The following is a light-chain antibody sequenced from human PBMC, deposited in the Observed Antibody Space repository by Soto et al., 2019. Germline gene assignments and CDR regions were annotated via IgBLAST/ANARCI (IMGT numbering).Light chain of an antibody. CDR1: QSIRSE. V-gene: IGKV1-39*01. Sequence: DVQMTQSPSTLSASVGDRVAITCRASQSIRSELAWYQQKPGKAPKVLIHAASSLHSGVPSTFSGSGSGTDFALTISSLQPEDFATYYCHQTAANPWTFAQGTKVDIK. CDR2: AAS. CDR3: HQTAANPWT. J-gene: IGKJ1*01.